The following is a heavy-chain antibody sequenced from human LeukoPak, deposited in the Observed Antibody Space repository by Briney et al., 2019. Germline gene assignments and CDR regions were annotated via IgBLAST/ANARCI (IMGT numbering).Heavy chain of an antibody. Sequence: PGGSLRLSCAASGFTFSSYAISWVRQAPGKGLEWVSAISGSGGSTYYADSVKGRFTISRDNSKNTLYLQMNSLRAEDTAVYYCAKDSPPNTYYYDSSGYLYYFDYWGQGTLVTVSS. V-gene: IGHV3-23*01. D-gene: IGHD3-22*01. J-gene: IGHJ4*02. CDR2: ISGSGGST. CDR1: GFTFSSYA. CDR3: AKDSPPNTYYYDSSGYLYYFDY.